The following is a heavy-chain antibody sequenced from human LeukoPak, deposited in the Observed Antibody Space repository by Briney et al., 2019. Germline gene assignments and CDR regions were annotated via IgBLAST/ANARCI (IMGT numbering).Heavy chain of an antibody. D-gene: IGHD5-18*01. CDR1: VYSFTIYG. CDR2: ISTDNGNT. CDR3: ARGYSYGYGPLDY. J-gene: IGHJ4*02. Sequence: ASLRVSSTPSVYSFTIYGINWVRQAPGQGREWMGWISTDNGNTDYAPNLQGRVTMTTDTSTSTAYMELRSLRSDDTAVYYCARGYSYGYGPLDYWGQGTLVTVSA. V-gene: IGHV1-18*01.